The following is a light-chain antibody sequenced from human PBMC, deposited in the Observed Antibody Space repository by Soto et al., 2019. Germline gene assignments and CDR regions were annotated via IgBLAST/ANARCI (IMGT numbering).Light chain of an antibody. CDR3: QQYGSSPPWT. V-gene: IGKV1D-16*01. CDR2: AAS. J-gene: IGKJ1*01. Sequence: DIQMTQSPSSLSAAVGDRVTITCRASQGISSWLAWYQQKPGKVPKHLIYAASSLQSGVPSRFSGSGSGTDFTLTISRLEPEDFAVYYCQQYGSSPPWTFGQGTKVDIK. CDR1: QGISSW.